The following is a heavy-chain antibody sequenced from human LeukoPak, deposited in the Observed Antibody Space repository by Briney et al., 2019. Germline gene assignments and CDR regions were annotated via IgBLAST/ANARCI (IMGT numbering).Heavy chain of an antibody. CDR2: IKEDGSQK. CDR3: AKATNTPTGTPALAIDY. D-gene: IGHD1-1*01. J-gene: IGHJ4*02. Sequence: GGSLRLSCVASGFTLSSYWMTCVRQAPGRGLECVANIKEDGSQKYYVDAVKGRFTISRDNAKYSLYLQMNGLKAEDTAVYFCAKATNTPTGTPALAIDYWGQGTLVTVSS. CDR1: GFTLSSYW. V-gene: IGHV3-7*05.